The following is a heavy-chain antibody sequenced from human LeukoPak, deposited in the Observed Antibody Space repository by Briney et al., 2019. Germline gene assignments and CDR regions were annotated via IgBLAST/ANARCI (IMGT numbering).Heavy chain of an antibody. J-gene: IGHJ4*02. CDR1: GFTFSNVW. CDR2: IKQDGSEK. CDR3: GRYGQVPID. V-gene: IGHV3-7*03. Sequence: GGSLRLSCAASGFTFSNVWMSWVRQAPGKGLEWVANIKQDGSEKNYVDSVKGRFTISRDNAKNSLYLQMNSLRVEDPAVYYCGRYGQVPIDWGQGTLVTVSS. D-gene: IGHD3-10*01.